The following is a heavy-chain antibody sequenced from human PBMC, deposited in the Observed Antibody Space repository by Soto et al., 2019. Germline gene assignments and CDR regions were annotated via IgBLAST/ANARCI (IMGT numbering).Heavy chain of an antibody. J-gene: IGHJ6*02. CDR1: GYTFTSYA. V-gene: IGHV1-3*01. CDR2: INASNGNT. Sequence: QVQLVQSGAEVKKPGASVKVSCKASGYTFTSYAMHWVRQATGQRPEWMGWINASNGNTKYSQQFQGRVTITRDISASTAYMGLSRLRSEDTAVYYCARDVDIVATITYYYYGIDVWGQATTVTVSS. D-gene: IGHD5-12*01. CDR3: ARDVDIVATITYYYYGIDV.